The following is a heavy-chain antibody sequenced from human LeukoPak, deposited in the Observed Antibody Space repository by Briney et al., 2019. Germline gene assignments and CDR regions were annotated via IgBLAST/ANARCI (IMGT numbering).Heavy chain of an antibody. V-gene: IGHV3-30*19. CDR3: ARDEYYGSGSYAPYYYYYYMDV. Sequence: GGSLRLSCAASGFTFSSYGMHWVRQAPGKGLEWVAVISYDGSNKYYADSVKGRFTISRDNSKNTLYLQMNSLRAEDTAVYYCARDEYYGSGSYAPYYYYYYMDVWGKGTTVTVSS. CDR1: GFTFSSYG. J-gene: IGHJ6*03. CDR2: ISYDGSNK. D-gene: IGHD3-10*01.